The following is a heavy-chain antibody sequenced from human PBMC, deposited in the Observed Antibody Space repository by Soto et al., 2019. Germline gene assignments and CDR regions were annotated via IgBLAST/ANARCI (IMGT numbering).Heavy chain of an antibody. CDR2: ISYDGSNK. CDR1: GFTFSSYA. D-gene: IGHD3-9*01. Sequence: QVQLVESGGGVVQPGRSLRLSCAASGFTFSSYAMHWVRQAPGKGLEWVAVISYDGSNKYYADSVQGRFTISRENSNNTPYLQMNSLRVEDTAVYYCARVALSHVGFAWLLGVGGDFDYWGQGTLVTVSS. J-gene: IGHJ4*02. CDR3: ARVALSHVGFAWLLGVGGDFDY. V-gene: IGHV3-30-3*01.